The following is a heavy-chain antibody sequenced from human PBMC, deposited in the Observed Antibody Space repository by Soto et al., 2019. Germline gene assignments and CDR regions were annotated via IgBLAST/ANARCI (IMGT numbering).Heavy chain of an antibody. CDR1: GFTFSDYY. CDR3: ARVLTSGYDLYYYMDV. J-gene: IGHJ6*03. Sequence: GESLKISCAASGFTFSDYYMSRIRQAPGKGLEWVSYISSSGSTIYYADSVKGRFTISRDNAKNSLYLQMNSLRAEDTAVYYCARVLTSGYDLYYYMDVWGKGTTVTVSS. D-gene: IGHD5-12*01. CDR2: ISSSGSTI. V-gene: IGHV3-11*01.